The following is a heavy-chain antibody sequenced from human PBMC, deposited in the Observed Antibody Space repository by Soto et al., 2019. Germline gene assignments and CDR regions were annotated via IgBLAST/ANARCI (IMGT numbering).Heavy chain of an antibody. V-gene: IGHV3-9*02. CDR1: AFSSHHHA. D-gene: IGHD3-16*01. CDR3: TEDILPGGADV. CDR2: IHWNNGAT. Sequence: GGSLRLSCVASAFSSHHHAIHWVRQGPGKGLEWVSGIHWNNGATGYADSVKGRFTIFKDNVKNSVYLQMNSLRTDDTAFYYCTEDILPGGADVWGQGTTDTVS. J-gene: IGHJ6*02.